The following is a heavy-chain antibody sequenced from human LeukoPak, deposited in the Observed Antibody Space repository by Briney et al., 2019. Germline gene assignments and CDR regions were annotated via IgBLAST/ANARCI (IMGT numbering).Heavy chain of an antibody. D-gene: IGHD1-26*01. V-gene: IGHV1-46*01. Sequence: ASVNVSCKASGYTFTSYNMHWVRQAPGQGLEWMGIINPSGGSASYAQKFQGRVTMTRDTSTRTVYMELCSLTSEDTAVYYCARTVGADLYYCDNWGQGTLVTVTS. J-gene: IGHJ4*02. CDR1: GYTFTSYN. CDR3: ARTVGADLYYCDN. CDR2: INPSGGSA.